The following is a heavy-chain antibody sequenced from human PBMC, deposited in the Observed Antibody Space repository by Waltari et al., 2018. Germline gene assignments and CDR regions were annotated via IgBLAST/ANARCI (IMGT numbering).Heavy chain of an antibody. J-gene: IGHJ4*02. Sequence: QVQLQESGPGLVKHSETLSLTCGVSGYSITSAYWWAWFRQPPGKGLEWIASIHYTGDTQYSPSLKSRVTISADKSKNEVSLRLTSVTAADTAVYYCAGHEWGLPGFWGQGTLVTVSS. CDR1: GYSITSAYW. V-gene: IGHV4-38-2*01. D-gene: IGHD1-26*01. CDR2: IHYTGDT. CDR3: AGHEWGLPGF.